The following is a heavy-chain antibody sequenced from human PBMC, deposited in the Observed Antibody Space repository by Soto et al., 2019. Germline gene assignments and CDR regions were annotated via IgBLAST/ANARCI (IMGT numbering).Heavy chain of an antibody. CDR3: GRHLPLSDALKKGLDY. D-gene: IGHD2-2*01. J-gene: IGHJ4*02. V-gene: IGHV5-51*01. CDR2: IYPSDSNT. CDR1: GFSFTTYW. Sequence: GESLKISCKGSGFSFTTYWIAWVRQMPGKGLEWMGIIYPSDSNTKYSPSLQGQVTLSADKSTNTAYLQWSSLKASDTAIYYCGRHLPLSDALKKGLDYWGQGTPVTVSS.